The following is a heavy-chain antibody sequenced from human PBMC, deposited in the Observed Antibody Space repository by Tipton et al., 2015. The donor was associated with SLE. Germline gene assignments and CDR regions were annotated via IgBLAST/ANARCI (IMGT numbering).Heavy chain of an antibody. CDR3: ARLNRARLSPARGTSDY. CDR1: GGSCRGYY. CDR2: IKHNGET. D-gene: IGHD2-2*01. J-gene: IGHJ4*02. Sequence: TLSLTCAVYGGSCRGYYWTWIRQPPGKGLEYIGEIKHNGETYYNPSLKSRVTMSVDTSTNQFSLNLTSVTASDTAMYYCARLNRARLSPARGTSDYWGQGTLVTVSS. V-gene: IGHV4-34*01.